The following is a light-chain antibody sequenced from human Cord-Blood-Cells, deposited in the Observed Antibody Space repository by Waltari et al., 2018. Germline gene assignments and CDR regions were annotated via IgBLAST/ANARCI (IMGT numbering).Light chain of an antibody. CDR2: YDS. CDR3: QVWDSSSDHVV. J-gene: IGLJ2*01. CDR1: NIGSKS. V-gene: IGLV3-21*04. Sequence: SYVLTQPPSVSVAPGKTARITCWGNNIGSKSVHWYQQKPGQAPVRVIYYDSDRPSGIPGRFSGANSGNTATLTISRVEAGDEADYYCQVWDSSSDHVVFGGGTKLTVL.